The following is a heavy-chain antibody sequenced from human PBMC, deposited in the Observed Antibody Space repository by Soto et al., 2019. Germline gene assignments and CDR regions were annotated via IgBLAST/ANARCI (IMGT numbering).Heavy chain of an antibody. V-gene: IGHV4-39*01. CDR1: GGSISSSSYY. Sequence: SETLSLTCTVSGGSISSSSYYWGWIRQPPGKGLEWIGSIYYSGSTYYNPSLKSRVTISVDTSKNQFSLKLSSVTAVDTAVYYCARSIAAPVDYYNGMDVWGQGTTVTGSS. CDR3: ARSIAAPVDYYNGMDV. J-gene: IGHJ6*02. CDR2: IYYSGST. D-gene: IGHD6-6*01.